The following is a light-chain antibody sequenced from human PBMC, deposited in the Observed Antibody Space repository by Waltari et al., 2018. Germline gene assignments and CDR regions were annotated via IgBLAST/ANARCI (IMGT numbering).Light chain of an antibody. CDR1: SVSVSSNSY. CDR2: KGN. CDR3: LFYMGSGIWV. Sequence: QTVVTQEQSLSVSPGGTVTLTCVLSSVSVSSNSYANWYQQTPGQAPRTLVYKGNIRSSGVPERFSGSILGNKAALTITGAQADDESDYYCLFYMGSGIWVFGGGTKLTVL. J-gene: IGLJ3*02. V-gene: IGLV8-61*01.